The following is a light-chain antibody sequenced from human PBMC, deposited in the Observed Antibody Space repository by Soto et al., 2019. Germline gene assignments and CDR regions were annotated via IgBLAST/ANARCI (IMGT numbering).Light chain of an antibody. J-gene: IGKJ1*01. CDR1: QSVSSY. CDR3: QQYDSSPPSWT. V-gene: IGKV3-20*01. Sequence: EIVLTQSPATLSLSPGERATLSCRASQSVSSYLAWYQQKPGQAPRLLIYGASSRATGIPDRFSGSGSGTDFTLTISRLEPEDFAVYYCQQYDSSPPSWTFGQGTTVEVK. CDR2: GAS.